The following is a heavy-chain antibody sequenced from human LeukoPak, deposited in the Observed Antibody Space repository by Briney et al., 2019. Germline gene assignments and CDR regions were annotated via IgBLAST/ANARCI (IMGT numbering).Heavy chain of an antibody. CDR1: GGSISSSSYY. CDR3: ARQGDSGWYYFDY. CDR2: IYYSGST. J-gene: IGHJ4*02. D-gene: IGHD6-19*01. Sequence: SETLSLTCTVSGGSISSSSYYWGWIRQPPGKGLEWIGSIYYSGSTYYNPSLKSRVTISADKSKNQFSLKLTSVTAADTAAYYCARQGDSGWYYFDYWGQGTLVTVSS. V-gene: IGHV4-39*07.